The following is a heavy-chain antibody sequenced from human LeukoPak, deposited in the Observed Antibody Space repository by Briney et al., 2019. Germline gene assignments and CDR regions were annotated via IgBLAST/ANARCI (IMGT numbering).Heavy chain of an antibody. Sequence: SCKASGYTFTGYYMHWVRQAPGKGLKWVAVISYDGSNKYYADSVKGRFTISRDNSKNTLYLQMNSLRAEDTAVYYCVRYPAASYDLMVYWGQGTLVTVSS. CDR1: GYTFTGYY. CDR3: VRYPAASYDLMVY. D-gene: IGHD2-8*01. J-gene: IGHJ4*02. V-gene: IGHV3-30-3*01. CDR2: ISYDGSNK.